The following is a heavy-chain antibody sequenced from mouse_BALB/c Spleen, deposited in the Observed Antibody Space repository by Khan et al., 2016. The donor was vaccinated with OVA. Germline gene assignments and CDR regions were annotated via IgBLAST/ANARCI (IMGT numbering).Heavy chain of an antibody. Sequence: QVQLKQSGAELMKPGASVKISCKATGYTFSNYWIEWVKQRPGHGLEWIGEILPGRGNSNYNEKFKGKATFTADTSSNIAYMQLNSLTSEDSAVYYCARGAETTYGMDYWGQGTSVTVSS. CDR3: ARGAETTYGMDY. D-gene: IGHD3-3*01. V-gene: IGHV1-9*01. CDR1: GYTFSNYW. CDR2: ILPGRGNS. J-gene: IGHJ4*01.